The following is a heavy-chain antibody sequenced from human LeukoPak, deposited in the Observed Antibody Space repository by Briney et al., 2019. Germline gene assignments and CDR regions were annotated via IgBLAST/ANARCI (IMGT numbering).Heavy chain of an antibody. CDR3: TRCGSVDREFDY. V-gene: IGHV3-33*01. J-gene: IGHJ4*02. CDR1: GFTFSSYG. CDR2: MWNDGSNK. D-gene: IGHD3-10*01. Sequence: GGSLRLSCVASGFTFSSYGMHWVRQAPGKGLEWVAVMWNDGSNKYYGDSVKGRFTISRDNSKNTLYLEMNSLRAEDTAVYYCTRCGSVDREFDYWGQGTLVTVSS.